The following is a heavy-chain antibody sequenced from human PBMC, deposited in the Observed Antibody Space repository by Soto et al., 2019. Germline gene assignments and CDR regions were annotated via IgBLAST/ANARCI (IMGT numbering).Heavy chain of an antibody. Sequence: QVQLVQSGTEVKKPGASVKVSCKASGYIFTTHYMHWVRQAPGQGLEWMGIINPSGGRTTYALKFQGRVTMTSDTSTNTVYVELTSLRSEDTAIYFCARAGENYGSGTFSPPLRYYFNSWGQGTLVTVSS. CDR2: INPSGGRT. V-gene: IGHV1-46*01. CDR3: ARAGENYGSGTFSPPLRYYFNS. CDR1: GYIFTTHY. D-gene: IGHD3-10*01. J-gene: IGHJ4*02.